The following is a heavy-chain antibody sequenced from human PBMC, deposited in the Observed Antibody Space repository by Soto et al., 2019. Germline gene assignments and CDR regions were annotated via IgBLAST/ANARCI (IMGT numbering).Heavy chain of an antibody. J-gene: IGHJ4*02. CDR3: ARDGDSSGWTFFDY. V-gene: IGHV1-3*01. Sequence: ASVKVSCQASGYTFTSYAMHWVRQAPGQRLEWMGWINAGNGNTKYSQKFQGRVTITRDTSASTAYMELSSLRSEDTAVYYCARDGDSSGWTFFDYWGQGTLVTVAS. CDR1: GYTFTSYA. D-gene: IGHD6-19*01. CDR2: INAGNGNT.